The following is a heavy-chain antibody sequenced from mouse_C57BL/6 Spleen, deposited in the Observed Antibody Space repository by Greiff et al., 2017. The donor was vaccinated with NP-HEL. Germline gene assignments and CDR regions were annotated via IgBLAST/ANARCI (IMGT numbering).Heavy chain of an antibody. J-gene: IGHJ2*01. Sequence: EVKLVESGGGLVQPGGSLKLSCAASGFTFSDYYMYWVRQTPEKRLEWVAYISNGGGSTYYPDTVKGRFTISRDNAKNTLYLQMSRLKSEDTAMYYCARRGINWDYFDYWGQGTTLTVSS. D-gene: IGHD4-1*01. CDR2: ISNGGGST. CDR1: GFTFSDYY. CDR3: ARRGINWDYFDY. V-gene: IGHV5-12*01.